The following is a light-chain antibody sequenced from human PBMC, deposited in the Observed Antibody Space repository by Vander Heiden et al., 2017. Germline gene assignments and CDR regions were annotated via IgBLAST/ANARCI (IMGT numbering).Light chain of an antibody. V-gene: IGLV3-21*04. CDR3: QVWDSSSDWV. Sequence: SYVLTQPPSGPLAQGKTARITCGGNNIGSKSVHWYQQKPGQAPVLIIYCDSDRPSGIPGRFSGSNSGNTATLTISRVEAGDEADYYCQVWDSSSDWVFGGGTKLTVL. J-gene: IGLJ3*02. CDR1: NIGSKS. CDR2: CDS.